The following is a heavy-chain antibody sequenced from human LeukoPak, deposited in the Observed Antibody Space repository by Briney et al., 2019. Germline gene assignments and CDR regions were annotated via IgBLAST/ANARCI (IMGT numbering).Heavy chain of an antibody. Sequence: PSETLSLTCAVYGGSFSGYYWSWIRQPPGKGLEWIGYIYYSGSTNYNPSLKSRVTISVDTSKNQFSLKLSSVTAADTAVYYCASAVSQWPSWFDPWDQGTLVTVSS. CDR2: IYYSGST. CDR1: GGSFSGYY. CDR3: ASAVSQWPSWFDP. V-gene: IGHV4-59*01. J-gene: IGHJ5*02. D-gene: IGHD6-19*01.